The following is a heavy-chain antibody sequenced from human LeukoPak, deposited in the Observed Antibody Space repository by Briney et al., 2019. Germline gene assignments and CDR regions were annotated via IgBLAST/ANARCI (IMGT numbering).Heavy chain of an antibody. CDR3: AAEGWFGDLFKDY. J-gene: IGHJ4*02. CDR2: IYSNGNT. D-gene: IGHD3-10*01. V-gene: IGHV3-53*01. CDR1: GFSVSNY. Sequence: GGSLRLSCEASGFSVSNYMSWVRQAPGKGLEWVSVIYSNGNTYYADSVKGRFTISRDNSKNTLYLQMNSLRAEDTAVYYCAAEGWFGDLFKDYWGQGTLVTVSS.